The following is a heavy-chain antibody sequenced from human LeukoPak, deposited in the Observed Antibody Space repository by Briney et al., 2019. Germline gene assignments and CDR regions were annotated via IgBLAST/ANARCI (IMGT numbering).Heavy chain of an antibody. CDR2: IDYRGNT. J-gene: IGHJ6*01. D-gene: IGHD2/OR15-2a*01. CDR3: ARDSSAPRSYFASDV. V-gene: IGHV4-31*03. CDR1: GGSVSSGRYY. Sequence: SQTLSLTCTVPGGSVSSGRYYWSWLRQHPGKGLEWIGYIDYRGNTHYNPSLESRVTISVDTSRNQFSLKVRSVTAADTAIYYCARDSSAPRSYFASDVWGQGTTVTVSS.